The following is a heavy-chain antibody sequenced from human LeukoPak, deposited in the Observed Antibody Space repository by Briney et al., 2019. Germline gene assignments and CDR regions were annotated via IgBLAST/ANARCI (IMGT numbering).Heavy chain of an antibody. Sequence: ASVKVPCKASGYSFTGHYMYWVRQAPGQGLEWMGWINPNSGDTNYAQNFQGRVTMTRDTSISTAYMELSRLRSDDTAVYYCAKQGGYYGSGSYIFDYWGQGTLVTVSS. J-gene: IGHJ4*02. CDR1: GYSFTGHY. CDR2: INPNSGDT. V-gene: IGHV1-2*02. D-gene: IGHD3-10*01. CDR3: AKQGGYYGSGSYIFDY.